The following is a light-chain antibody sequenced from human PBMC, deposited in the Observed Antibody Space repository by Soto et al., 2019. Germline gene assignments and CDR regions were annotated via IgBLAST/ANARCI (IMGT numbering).Light chain of an antibody. Sequence: DIQMTQSPSSLSAFVGDRVTITCQASQDISTYVNWYQQKPGKTPNLLIYAASNLETRVPSRFSGSGSGTKFTLTLSRLQSEDIGTYYCQQYDNLPVTFGPGTKVNVK. J-gene: IGKJ3*01. CDR3: QQYDNLPVT. CDR1: QDISTY. CDR2: AAS. V-gene: IGKV1-33*01.